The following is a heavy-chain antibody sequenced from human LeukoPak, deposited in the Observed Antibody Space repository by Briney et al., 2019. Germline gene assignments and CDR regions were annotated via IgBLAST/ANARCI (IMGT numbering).Heavy chain of an antibody. D-gene: IGHD3-22*01. CDR1: GLTFSSYE. Sequence: GGSLRLSCAASGLTFSSYEMNWVRQAPGKGLEWVSYISSSGSTIYYADSVKGRFTISRDNAKNSLYLQMNSLRAEDTAVYYCARVRVTMIAEDAFDIWGQGTMVTVSS. V-gene: IGHV3-48*03. J-gene: IGHJ3*02. CDR2: ISSSGSTI. CDR3: ARVRVTMIAEDAFDI.